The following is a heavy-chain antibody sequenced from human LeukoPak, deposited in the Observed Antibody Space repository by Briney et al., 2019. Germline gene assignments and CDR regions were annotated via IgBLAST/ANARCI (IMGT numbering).Heavy chain of an antibody. CDR1: GGSFSGYY. J-gene: IGHJ4*02. V-gene: IGHV4-34*01. CDR2: INHSGST. D-gene: IGHD3-9*01. CDR3: ARGGRLRYFDWLLFDD. Sequence: SETLSLTCAVYGGSFSGYYWSWIRQPPGKGLEWIGEINHSGSTNYNPSLKSRVTISVDTSKNQFSLKLSSVTAADTAVYYCARGGRLRYFDWLLFDDWGQGTLVTVSS.